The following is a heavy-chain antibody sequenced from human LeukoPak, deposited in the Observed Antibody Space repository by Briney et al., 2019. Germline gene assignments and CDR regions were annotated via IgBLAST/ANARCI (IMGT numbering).Heavy chain of an antibody. CDR1: GYTFTGYY. D-gene: IGHD6-6*01. Sequence: ASVKVSCKASGYTFTGYYMHWVRRAPGQGLEWMGWISPNSGGTNYAQKFQGRVTMTRDTSISTAYMELSRLRSDDTAVYYCARDFNGYSSSYFDYWGQGTLVTVSS. CDR2: ISPNSGGT. V-gene: IGHV1-2*02. J-gene: IGHJ4*02. CDR3: ARDFNGYSSSYFDY.